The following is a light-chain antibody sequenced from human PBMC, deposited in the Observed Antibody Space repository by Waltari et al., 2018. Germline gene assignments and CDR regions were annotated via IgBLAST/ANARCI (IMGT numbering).Light chain of an antibody. J-gene: IGLJ3*02. CDR3: SSYTSSNTWV. Sequence: QSALTQPASVSGSPGQSIPISCTGTSSDVGGYNYVPWYQQHPGKAPKLMIYDVSNRPSGLSNRFSGSKSGNTASLTISGLQAEDEADYYCSSYTSSNTWVFGGGTKLTVL. V-gene: IGLV2-14*03. CDR2: DVS. CDR1: SSDVGGYNY.